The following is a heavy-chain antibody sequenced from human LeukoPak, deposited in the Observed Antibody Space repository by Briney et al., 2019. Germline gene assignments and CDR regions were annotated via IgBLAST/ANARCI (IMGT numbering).Heavy chain of an antibody. CDR2: IRYDGSDK. V-gene: IGHV3-30*02. CDR3: AKAIYCSGGSCY. D-gene: IGHD2-15*01. Sequence: GGSLRLSCAASGFTFSGYGMHWVRQPPGKGLEWVAFIRYDGSDKYYADSVKGRFTISRDNSKNTLYLQMNSLRAEDTAVYYCAKAIYCSGGSCYWGQGTLVTVSS. CDR1: GFTFSGYG. J-gene: IGHJ4*02.